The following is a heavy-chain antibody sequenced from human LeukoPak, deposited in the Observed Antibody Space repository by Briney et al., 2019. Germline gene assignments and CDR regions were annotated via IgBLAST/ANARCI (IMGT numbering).Heavy chain of an antibody. CDR1: GFTFSSYA. CDR3: ARDGMAARPFDY. D-gene: IGHD6-6*01. Sequence: GGSLRLSCAASGFTFSSYAMHWVRQAPGKGLEYVSAISSNGGSTCYANSVKGRFTISRDNSKNTLYLQMGSLRAGDMAVYYCARDGMAARPFDYWGQGTLVTVSS. V-gene: IGHV3-64*01. CDR2: ISSNGGST. J-gene: IGHJ4*02.